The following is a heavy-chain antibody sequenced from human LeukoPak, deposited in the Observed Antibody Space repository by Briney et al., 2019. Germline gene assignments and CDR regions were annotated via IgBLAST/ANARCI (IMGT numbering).Heavy chain of an antibody. CDR2: IRQNGWEK. V-gene: IGHV3-7*01. D-gene: IGHD2-8*02. CDR3: ACRAGKPGNRPWCFDY. CDR1: GFTFTKYW. Sequence: PGGSLRLSCAASGFTFTKYWMTWVRQAPGKGPEWVADIRQNGWEKKYVGSVSDGFTIDSDKQKNSLYLPITSLRGEETDVYYCACRAGKPGNRPWCFDYWGQGALVTVSS. J-gene: IGHJ4*02.